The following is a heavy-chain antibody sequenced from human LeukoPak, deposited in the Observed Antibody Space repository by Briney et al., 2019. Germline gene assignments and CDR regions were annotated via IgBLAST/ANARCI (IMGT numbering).Heavy chain of an antibody. V-gene: IGHV4-34*01. Sequence: SETLSLTCAVYGGSFSGYYWSWIRQPPGKGLEWIGEINHSGSTNYNPSLKSRVTISVGTSKNQFSLKLSSVTAADTAVYYCARSGVAGTGAFDIWGQGTMVTVSS. CDR1: GGSFSGYY. J-gene: IGHJ3*02. D-gene: IGHD6-19*01. CDR2: INHSGST. CDR3: ARSGVAGTGAFDI.